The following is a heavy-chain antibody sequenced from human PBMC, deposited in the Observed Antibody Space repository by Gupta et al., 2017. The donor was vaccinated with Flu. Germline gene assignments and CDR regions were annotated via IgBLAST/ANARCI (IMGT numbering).Heavy chain of an antibody. CDR2: IDGDGTET. CDR3: ARGNYGMDV. J-gene: IGHJ6*02. V-gene: IGHV3-74*03. CDR1: GFTSSNCW. Sequence: EVQLVESGGGLVQPGGYLRLFCLVSGFTSSNCWMHWVRQVPGKGLVWVSNIDGDGTETKYADSVRGRFTVSRDNAKNTVYLQMTGLRVEDTAIFYCARGNYGMDVWGQGTTVTVSS.